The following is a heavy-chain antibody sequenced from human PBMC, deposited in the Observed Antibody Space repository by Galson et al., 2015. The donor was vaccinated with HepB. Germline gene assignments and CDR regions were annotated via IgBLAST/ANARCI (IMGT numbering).Heavy chain of an antibody. D-gene: IGHD2-2*01. Sequence: SLRLSCAASGFTFSSYGMHWVRQAPGKGLEWVAVIWYDGSNKYYADSVKGRFTISRDNSKNTLYLQMNSLRAEDTAVYYCARGAYCSSTSCYLFGGPNYYMDVWGKGTTVTVSS. V-gene: IGHV3-33*01. CDR1: GFTFSSYG. CDR2: IWYDGSNK. J-gene: IGHJ6*03. CDR3: ARGAYCSSTSCYLFGGPNYYMDV.